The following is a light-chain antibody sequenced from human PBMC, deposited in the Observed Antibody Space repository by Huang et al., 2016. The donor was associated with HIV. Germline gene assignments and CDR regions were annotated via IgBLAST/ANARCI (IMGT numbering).Light chain of an antibody. J-gene: IGKJ2*01. CDR2: GAS. Sequence: DIQMTQSPSSLSASEGDSVIITCRATQDISNSLAWYQQKPGKAPKLLLYGASTLERVVPSRFSGSGSGTHYILTISSLQPEDFATYYCQQYHNTPPTFGQGTKLDIK. CDR3: QQYHNTPPT. CDR1: QDISNS. V-gene: IGKV1-NL1*01.